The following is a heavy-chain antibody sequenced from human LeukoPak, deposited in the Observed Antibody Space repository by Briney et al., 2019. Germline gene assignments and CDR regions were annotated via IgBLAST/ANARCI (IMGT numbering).Heavy chain of an antibody. V-gene: IGHV3-7*01. CDR3: ARATGLAVAGTRFDY. D-gene: IGHD6-19*01. CDR1: GFTFSSYW. CDR2: IKQDGSEK. J-gene: IGHJ4*02. Sequence: GGSLRLSCAAPGFTFSSYWMSWVRQAPGKGLEWVANIKQDGSEKYYVDSVKGRFTISRDNAKNSLYLQMNSLRAEDTAVYYCARATGLAVAGTRFDYWGQGTLVTVSS.